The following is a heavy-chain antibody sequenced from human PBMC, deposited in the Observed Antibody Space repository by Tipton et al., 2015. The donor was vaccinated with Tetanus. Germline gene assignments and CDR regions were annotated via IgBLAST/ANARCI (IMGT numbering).Heavy chain of an antibody. D-gene: IGHD3-10*01. CDR3: ARGGHFSPFTY. V-gene: IGHV3-23*01. J-gene: IGHJ4*02. CDR1: GFTFGSSA. Sequence: SLRLSCAGSGFTFGSSAMTWVRQAPGKGLEWVSTISGNGDDPFYADSVKGRFTISRDSSKNTVSLQMNSLSAEDTAMYYCARGGHFSPFTYWGQGVLVTVSS. CDR2: ISGNGDDP.